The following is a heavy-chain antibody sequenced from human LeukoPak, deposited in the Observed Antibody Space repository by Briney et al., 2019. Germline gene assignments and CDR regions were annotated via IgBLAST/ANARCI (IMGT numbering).Heavy chain of an antibody. Sequence: GASVKVSCKASGYTFTGYYMHWVRQAPGQGLEWMGWINPNSGGTNYAQKFHGRVTMTRDTSISTAYMELSRLRSYDTAVYYCARQAVVTPWYAFDIWGQGTMVTVSS. D-gene: IGHD4-23*01. V-gene: IGHV1-2*02. J-gene: IGHJ3*02. CDR3: ARQAVVTPWYAFDI. CDR1: GYTFTGYY. CDR2: INPNSGGT.